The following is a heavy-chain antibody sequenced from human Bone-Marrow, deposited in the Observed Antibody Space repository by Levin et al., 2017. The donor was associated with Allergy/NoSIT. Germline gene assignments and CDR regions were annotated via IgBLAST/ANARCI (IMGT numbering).Heavy chain of an antibody. CDR2: ISYDGSYK. CDR1: GFTFRSSG. Sequence: LSLTCAASGFTFRSSGMHWVRQAPGKGLEWVAVISYDGSYKYYADSVKGRFTISRDNSKNTLYLQMNSLRPEDTAVYYCAKDLAYYYYGMDVWGQGTTVSVSS. V-gene: IGHV3-30*18. CDR3: AKDLAYYYYGMDV. J-gene: IGHJ6*02.